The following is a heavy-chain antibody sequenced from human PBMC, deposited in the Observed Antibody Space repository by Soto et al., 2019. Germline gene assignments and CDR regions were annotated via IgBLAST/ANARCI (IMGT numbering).Heavy chain of an antibody. D-gene: IGHD2-15*01. CDR1: GFTFSSYW. Sequence: GGSLRLSCAASGFTFSSYWMSWVRQAPGKGLEWVANIKQDGSEKYYVDSVKGRFTISRDNAKNSLYLQMNSLRAEDTAVYYCAREGDMVVVLDAYDAFDIWGQAIMVTVS. CDR3: AREGDMVVVLDAYDAFDI. J-gene: IGHJ3*02. V-gene: IGHV3-7*01. CDR2: IKQDGSEK.